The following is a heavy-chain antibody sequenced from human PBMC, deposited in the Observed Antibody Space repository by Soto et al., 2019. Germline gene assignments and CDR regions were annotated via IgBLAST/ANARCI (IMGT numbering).Heavy chain of an antibody. D-gene: IGHD1-26*01. Sequence: GESLKISCAASGFTFSSYNMNWVRQAPGKGLEWISYISSSSTIYYADSAKGRFTISRDNAKNSLYLQMNSLRDEDTAVYYCARDGSGSYYTDYWGQGTLVTVSS. CDR3: ARDGSGSYYTDY. CDR2: ISSSSTI. V-gene: IGHV3-48*02. J-gene: IGHJ4*02. CDR1: GFTFSSYN.